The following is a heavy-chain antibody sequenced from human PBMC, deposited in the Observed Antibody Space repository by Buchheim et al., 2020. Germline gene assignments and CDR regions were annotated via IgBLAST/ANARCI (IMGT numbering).Heavy chain of an antibody. J-gene: IGHJ4*02. D-gene: IGHD6-13*01. Sequence: QVQLVESGGGVVQPGRSLRLSCAASGFTFSSYAMHWVRQAPGKGLEWVGVISYDGSNKYYADSVKGRFTISRDNSKNTLYLQMNSLRAEDTAVYYCASIAAAGTQFDYWGQGTL. V-gene: IGHV3-30*04. CDR1: GFTFSSYA. CDR2: ISYDGSNK. CDR3: ASIAAAGTQFDY.